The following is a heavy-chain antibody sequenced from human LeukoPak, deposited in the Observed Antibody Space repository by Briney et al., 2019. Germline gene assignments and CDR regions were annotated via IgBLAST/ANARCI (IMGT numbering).Heavy chain of an antibody. J-gene: IGHJ4*02. Sequence: GGSLRLSCAASGFTFSSYAMNWVRQAPGKGLECVSVISGSGGSTYYADSVKGRFTISRDNSKNTLYLQMNSLRAEDTAVYYCAKEPQRRYYFDYWGQGTLVTVSS. CDR2: ISGSGGST. V-gene: IGHV3-23*01. CDR3: AKEPQRRYYFDY. CDR1: GFTFSSYA.